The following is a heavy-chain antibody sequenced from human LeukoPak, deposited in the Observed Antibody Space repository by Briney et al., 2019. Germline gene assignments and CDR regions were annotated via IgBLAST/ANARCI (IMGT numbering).Heavy chain of an antibody. Sequence: GGSLRLSCAASGFTFSSYAMSWVRQAPGKGLEWVSAISGSGGSTYYADSVKGRFTISRDNSKNTLYLQMNSLRAEDTAVYYCARGSTYYFGSGSYYLDYWGQGTLVTVSS. CDR3: ARGSTYYFGSGSYYLDY. CDR1: GFTFSSYA. D-gene: IGHD3-10*01. V-gene: IGHV3-23*01. J-gene: IGHJ4*02. CDR2: ISGSGGST.